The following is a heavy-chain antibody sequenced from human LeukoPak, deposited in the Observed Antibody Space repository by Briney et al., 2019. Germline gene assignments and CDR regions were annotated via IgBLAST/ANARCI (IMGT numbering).Heavy chain of an antibody. J-gene: IGHJ4*02. CDR3: ARGGWYNDY. CDR2: IYHSGST. Sequence: SETLSLTCTVSGGSISTYYWSWIRQPPGKGLEWIGYIYHSGSTKYNPSLKSRVAISVDTSKNQFSLKLSSVTAADTAVYYCARGGWYNDYWGQGTLVTVSS. V-gene: IGHV4-59*01. D-gene: IGHD6-19*01. CDR1: GGSISTYY.